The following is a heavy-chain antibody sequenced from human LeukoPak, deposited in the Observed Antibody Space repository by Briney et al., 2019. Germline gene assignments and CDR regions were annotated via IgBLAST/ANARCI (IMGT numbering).Heavy chain of an antibody. Sequence: KPSETLSLTCTVSGGSISSYYWSWIRQPPGKGLEWIGYIYYSGSTNYNPSLKSRVTISVDTSKNQFSLKLSSVTAADTAVYYCARLVAYCSGGSCHDSYYYYYGMDVWGQGTTVTVSS. CDR2: IYYSGST. J-gene: IGHJ6*02. CDR1: GGSISSYY. CDR3: ARLVAYCSGGSCHDSYYYYYGMDV. D-gene: IGHD2-15*01. V-gene: IGHV4-59*01.